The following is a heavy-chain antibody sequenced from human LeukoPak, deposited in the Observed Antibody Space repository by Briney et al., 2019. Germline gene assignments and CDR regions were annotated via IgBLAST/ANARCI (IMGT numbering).Heavy chain of an antibody. J-gene: IGHJ3*02. CDR3: TRGAFGMVIKDDAFDI. CDR1: GFTFSSYA. CDR2: ISYDGNTK. V-gene: IGHV3-30-3*01. D-gene: IGHD3-3*01. Sequence: GGSLRLSCAASGFTFSSYAMHWVRQAPGKGLEWVTIISYDGNTKYSADSVKGRFTISRDNSKNTLYLQMNSLRVEDTAVYYCTRGAFGMVIKDDAFDIWGQGTLVTVSS.